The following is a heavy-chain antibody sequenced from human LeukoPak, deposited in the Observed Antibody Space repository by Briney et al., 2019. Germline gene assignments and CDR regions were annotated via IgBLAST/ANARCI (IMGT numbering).Heavy chain of an antibody. D-gene: IGHD3-3*01. V-gene: IGHV3-30*18. Sequence: GGSLRLSCAASGFTFSSYGMHWVRQAPGKGLEWVAVISYDGGNKYYADSVKGRFTISRDNSKNTLYLQMNSLRAEDTAVYYCAKDSDDFWSGYYNYYYYGMDVWGQGTTVTVSS. CDR3: AKDSDDFWSGYYNYYYYGMDV. J-gene: IGHJ6*02. CDR2: ISYDGGNK. CDR1: GFTFSSYG.